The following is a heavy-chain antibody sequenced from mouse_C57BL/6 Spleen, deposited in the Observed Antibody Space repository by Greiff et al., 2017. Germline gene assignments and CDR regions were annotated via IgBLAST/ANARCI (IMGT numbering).Heavy chain of an antibody. CDR1: GYTFTSYW. CDR2: IDPSDSYT. CDR3: ARSNSYAMDY. J-gene: IGHJ4*01. V-gene: IGHV1-59*01. Sequence: VQLQQPGAELVRPGTSVKLSCKASGYTFTSYWMHWVKQRPGQGLEWIGVIDPSDSYTNYNQKFKGKATLTVDTSSSTAYMQLSSLTSEDSAVYYCARSNSYAMDYWGQGTSVTVSS. D-gene: IGHD2-5*01.